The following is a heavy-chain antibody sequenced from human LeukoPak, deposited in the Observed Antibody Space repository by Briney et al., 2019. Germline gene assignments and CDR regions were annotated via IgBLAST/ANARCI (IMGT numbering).Heavy chain of an antibody. CDR3: TTGSIAARGEFDI. CDR1: GFTFSNAW. J-gene: IGHJ3*02. D-gene: IGHD6-6*01. Sequence: PGGSLRLSCAASGFTFSNAWMSWVRQAPGKGLEWVGRIKSKTDGGTTDYAAPVKGRFTISRDDSKNTLYLQMNSLKTEDTAVYYCTTGSIAARGEFDIWGQGTMVTVSS. CDR2: IKSKTDGGTT. V-gene: IGHV3-15*01.